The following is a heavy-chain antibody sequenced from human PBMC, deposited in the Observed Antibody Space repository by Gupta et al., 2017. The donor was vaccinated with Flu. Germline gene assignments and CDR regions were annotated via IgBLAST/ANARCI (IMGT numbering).Heavy chain of an antibody. D-gene: IGHD6-19*01. CDR1: GGSIGSEY. Sequence: TCIVSGGSIGSEYWSWIRQPPGEGLEWIGYTYKSGTTEYNPSLKSRVAISVDRFKNQFSLRLSSVTAADTAVYYCARDGSGRSFQIWGQGTMVTVSS. CDR2: TYKSGTT. J-gene: IGHJ3*02. CDR3: ARDGSGRSFQI. V-gene: IGHV4-4*08.